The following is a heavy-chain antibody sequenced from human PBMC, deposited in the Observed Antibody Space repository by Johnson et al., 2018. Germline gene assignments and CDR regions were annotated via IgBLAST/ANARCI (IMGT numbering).Heavy chain of an antibody. Sequence: EVQLLESGGGLVQPGGSLRLSCAASGFTVSNNYMSWVRQAPGKGLEWVAVIYSGGSTNYAAYVKGRFIISRDYSKNTVYLPMNTLRAEDTAVYYCATDELREIPAVWGSGATVSVSS. V-gene: IGHV3-66*02. J-gene: IGHJ6*04. CDR1: GFTVSNNY. D-gene: IGHD1-26*01. CDR3: ATDELREIPAV. CDR2: IYSGGST.